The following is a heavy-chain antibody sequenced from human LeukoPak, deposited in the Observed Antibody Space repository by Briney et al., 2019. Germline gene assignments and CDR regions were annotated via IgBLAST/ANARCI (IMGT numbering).Heavy chain of an antibody. J-gene: IGHJ4*02. CDR3: ARDSSGYSNFDY. Sequence: GGSLRLSCAASGFTFSSYSMNWVRQAPGKGLEWVSSISSSSSYIYYADSVKGRFTISRDNAKNSLCLQMNSLRAEDTAVYYCARDSSGYSNFDYWGQGTLVTVSS. CDR1: GFTFSSYS. CDR2: ISSSSSYI. V-gene: IGHV3-21*01. D-gene: IGHD3-22*01.